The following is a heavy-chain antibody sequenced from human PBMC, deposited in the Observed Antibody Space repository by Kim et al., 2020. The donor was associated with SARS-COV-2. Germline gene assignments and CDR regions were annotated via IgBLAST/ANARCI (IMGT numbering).Heavy chain of an antibody. D-gene: IGHD3-3*01. CDR3: ARSFNYDFWSAYQGY. V-gene: IGHV3-48*03. Sequence: DSVKGRFTISRDNAKNSLYLQMNSLRAEDTAVYYCARSFNYDFWSAYQGYWGQGTLVTVSS. J-gene: IGHJ4*02.